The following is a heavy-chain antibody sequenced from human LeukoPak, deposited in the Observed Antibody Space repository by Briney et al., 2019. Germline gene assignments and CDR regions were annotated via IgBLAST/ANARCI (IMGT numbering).Heavy chain of an antibody. CDR2: ISASGGST. D-gene: IGHD6-19*01. Sequence: GGSLRLSCAASGFTFSNYAMSWVRQAPGEGLQWVSAISASGGSTYYADSVKGRFTISRDNSKNTLYLQMNSLRVEDTAVYYCVKSLQSILVAGSFDYWGQGTLVTVSS. V-gene: IGHV3-23*01. CDR3: VKSLQSILVAGSFDY. CDR1: GFTFSNYA. J-gene: IGHJ4*02.